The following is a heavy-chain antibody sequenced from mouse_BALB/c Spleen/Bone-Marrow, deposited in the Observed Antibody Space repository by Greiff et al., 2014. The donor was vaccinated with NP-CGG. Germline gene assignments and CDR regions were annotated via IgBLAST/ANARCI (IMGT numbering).Heavy chain of an antibody. CDR1: GYTFTSYW. CDR3: ARGNPLYAMDY. V-gene: IGHV1-7*01. Sequence: QVHVKQSGAELAKPGASVKMSCKASGYTFTSYWMHWVKQRPGQGLEWIGYINPSTGYTDYNQKFNDKATLTAGKSSSTAYMQLSSLTSKDSAVYYCARGNPLYAMDYWGQGTSVTVSS. D-gene: IGHD2-1*01. CDR2: INPSTGYT. J-gene: IGHJ4*01.